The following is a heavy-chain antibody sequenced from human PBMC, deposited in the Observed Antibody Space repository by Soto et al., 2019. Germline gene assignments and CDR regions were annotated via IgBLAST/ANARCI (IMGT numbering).Heavy chain of an antibody. CDR1: GGSFSGYY. D-gene: IGHD3-10*01. CDR3: ARGRRITMVRGVIRLRDNWFDP. CDR2: INHSGST. J-gene: IGHJ5*02. Sequence: SETLSLTCAVYGGSFSGYYWSWIRQPPGKGLEWIGEINHSGSTNYNPSLRSRVTISVDTSKNQFSLKLSSVTAADTAVYYCARGRRITMVRGVIRLRDNWFDPRGQGTLVT. V-gene: IGHV4-34*01.